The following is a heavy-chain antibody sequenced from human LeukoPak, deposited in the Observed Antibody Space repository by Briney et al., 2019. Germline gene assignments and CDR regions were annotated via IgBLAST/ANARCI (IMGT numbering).Heavy chain of an antibody. D-gene: IGHD3-10*01. Sequence: QTGGSLRLSCAASGFTFSSYAMSWVRQAPGKGLEWVSAISGSGGSTYYADSVKGRFTISRDNSKNTLYLQMNSLRAEDTAVYYCAKAGGSGSYYNPTYYYYMDVWGKGTTVTVSS. CDR2: ISGSGGST. CDR3: AKAGGSGSYYNPTYYYYMDV. V-gene: IGHV3-23*01. CDR1: GFTFSSYA. J-gene: IGHJ6*03.